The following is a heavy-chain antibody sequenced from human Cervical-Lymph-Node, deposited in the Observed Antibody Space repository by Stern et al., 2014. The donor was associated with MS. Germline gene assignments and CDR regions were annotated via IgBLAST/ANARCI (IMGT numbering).Heavy chain of an antibody. CDR3: ARDNFTTSLDV. V-gene: IGHV4-31*03. CDR2: IYYSGTT. J-gene: IGHJ6*02. D-gene: IGHD3-22*01. Sequence: VQLVESGPGLVKPSQTLSLTCTVSGGSISSDNYYWTWIRQHPGKGLEWIGHIYYSGTTYYNQSLKSRVSITVDTSQNLFSLRLSSVTAADTAVYYCARDNFTTSLDVWGHGTTVTVS. CDR1: GGSISSDNYY.